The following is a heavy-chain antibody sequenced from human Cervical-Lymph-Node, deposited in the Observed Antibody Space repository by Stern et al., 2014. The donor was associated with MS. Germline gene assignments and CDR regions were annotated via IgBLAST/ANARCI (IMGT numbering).Heavy chain of an antibody. J-gene: IGHJ4*02. CDR3: NAWAFCGGDCPRFDF. V-gene: IGHV3-15*01. Sequence: VELGESGGDLVTPGGSLRLSGTVSGISFSDGWMTWVRQVPGKGLEWGGRVKSRTDGGTTDYAAAAKGRFNISRDDSANMVYLHMNSLKTEDTGIYYCNAWAFCGGDCPRFDFWGQGSLVTVPS. D-gene: IGHD2-21*02. CDR1: GISFSDGW. CDR2: VKSRTDGGTT.